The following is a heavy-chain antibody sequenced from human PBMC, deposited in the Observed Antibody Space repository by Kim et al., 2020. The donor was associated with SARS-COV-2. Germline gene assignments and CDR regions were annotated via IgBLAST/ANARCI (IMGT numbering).Heavy chain of an antibody. Sequence: GGSLRLSCAASGFTFSNYAMNWVRQAPGKGLEWVSEISGSAAGTYYADSVKGRFTISRDNSENTLYLQMNSLRAEDSAMYYCAKEAISSSWYLGHWGQGTLVTVSS. J-gene: IGHJ4*02. CDR3: AKEAISSSWYLGH. D-gene: IGHD6-13*01. V-gene: IGHV3-23*01. CDR2: ISGSAAGT. CDR1: GFTFSNYA.